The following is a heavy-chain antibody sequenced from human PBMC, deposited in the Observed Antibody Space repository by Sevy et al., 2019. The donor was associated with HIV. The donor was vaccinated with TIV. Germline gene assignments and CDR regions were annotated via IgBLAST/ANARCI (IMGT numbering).Heavy chain of an antibody. CDR3: AKGYCSDGSCPRDYYYYGMDV. Sequence: GGSLRLSCAASGFTFSSYAMNWVRQAPGKGLEWVSSISASGRSTYYADSVEGRFTISRDNSKNTLYLQMNSLRGDDTAVYYCAKGYCSDGSCPRDYYYYGMDVWGPGTTVTVSS. D-gene: IGHD2-15*01. V-gene: IGHV3-23*01. CDR1: GFTFSSYA. J-gene: IGHJ6*02. CDR2: ISASGRST.